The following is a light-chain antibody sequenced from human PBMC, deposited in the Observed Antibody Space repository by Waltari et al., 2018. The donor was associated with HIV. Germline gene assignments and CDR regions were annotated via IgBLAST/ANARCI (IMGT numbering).Light chain of an antibody. CDR2: GAS. CDR1: QTVSTK. Sequence: VMTQSPATLSVSPGERVTLSCRASQTVSTKLAWYQQKPGQAPRLLIYGASTRAPGLPARFIGSGSGTEFTLTISNLQSEDSAVYYCQQYNNWPPNTFGQGTKLEIK. J-gene: IGKJ2*01. CDR3: QQYNNWPPNT. V-gene: IGKV3-15*01.